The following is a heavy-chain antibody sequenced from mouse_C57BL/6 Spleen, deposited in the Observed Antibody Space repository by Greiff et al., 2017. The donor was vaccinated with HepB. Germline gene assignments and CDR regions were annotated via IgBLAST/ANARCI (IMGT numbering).Heavy chain of an antibody. CDR3: ARGYGNYNWYFDV. J-gene: IGHJ1*03. Sequence: QVQLQQPGAELVMPGASVKLSCKASGYTFTSYWMHWVKQRPGQGLEWIGEIDPSDSYTNYNQKFKGKSTLTVDKSSSTAYMQLSSLTSEDSAVYYCARGYGNYNWYFDVWGTGTTVTVSS. CDR1: GYTFTSYW. CDR2: IDPSDSYT. V-gene: IGHV1-69*01. D-gene: IGHD2-1*01.